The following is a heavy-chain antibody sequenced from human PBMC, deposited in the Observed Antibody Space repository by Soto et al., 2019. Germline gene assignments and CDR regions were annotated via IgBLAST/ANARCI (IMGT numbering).Heavy chain of an antibody. V-gene: IGHV1-18*01. CDR3: ARAIAGGYGHTTLDY. Sequence: QVQLVQSGAEVKKPGASVKVSCKASSYTFINYGISWVRQAPGQGLEWMGWINAYNGNTDYVQKFQGRVTMTTDTSTSTAYMELRSLRSDDTAVYYCARAIAGGYGHTTLDYWGQGTLVTVSS. CDR1: SYTFINYG. J-gene: IGHJ4*02. D-gene: IGHD5-18*01. CDR2: INAYNGNT.